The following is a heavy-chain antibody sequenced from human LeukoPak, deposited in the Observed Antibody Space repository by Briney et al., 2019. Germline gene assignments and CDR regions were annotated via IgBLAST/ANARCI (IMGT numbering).Heavy chain of an antibody. Sequence: PGGSLKLSLPPPGFTFVGNAINWSPQAQGKGLEWVSYISTSGSTTDYADSVKGRFTISRDNAKNTLCLQMNSLRDEDTAVYYCATYRQQLTRDYWGQGTLVTVSS. J-gene: IGHJ4*02. CDR3: ATYRQQLTRDY. CDR2: ISTSGSTT. CDR1: GFTFVGNA. V-gene: IGHV3-48*02. D-gene: IGHD6-13*01.